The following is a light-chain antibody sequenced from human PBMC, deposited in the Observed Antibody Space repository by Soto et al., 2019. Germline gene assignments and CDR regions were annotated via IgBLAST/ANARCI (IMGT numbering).Light chain of an antibody. Sequence: QPVLTQPPSVSGAPGQRVTISCTGSSSNIGAPYDVYWYQQLPGTAPKLLIYGNNNRPSGVPDRFSGSKSGTSASLAITGLQAEDEADYYCQSYDSSLSVVVFGGGTKLTVL. V-gene: IGLV1-40*01. CDR1: SSNIGAPYD. CDR2: GNN. CDR3: QSYDSSLSVVV. J-gene: IGLJ2*01.